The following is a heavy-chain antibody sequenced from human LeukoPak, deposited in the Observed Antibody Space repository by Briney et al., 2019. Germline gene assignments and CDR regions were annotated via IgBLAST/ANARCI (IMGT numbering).Heavy chain of an antibody. V-gene: IGHV4-59*08. CDR3: ARHPPLGLAYYFDY. D-gene: IGHD3/OR15-3a*01. J-gene: IGHJ4*02. CDR2: IYYSGST. CDR1: GGSISSYY. Sequence: PSETLSLTCTVSGGSISSYYWSWIRQPPGKGLEWIGYIYYSGSTNYNPSLKSRVTISVDTSKNQFSLKLSSVTAADTAVYYCARHPPLGLAYYFDYWGQGTLVTVSS.